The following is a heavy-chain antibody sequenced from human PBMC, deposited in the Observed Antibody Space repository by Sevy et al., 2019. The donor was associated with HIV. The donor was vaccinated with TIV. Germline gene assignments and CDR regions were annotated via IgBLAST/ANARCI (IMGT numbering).Heavy chain of an antibody. CDR1: GFTVSSNY. CDR3: ARDLSWVRGVITYNWFDP. Sequence: GGSLRLSCAVSGFTVSSNYMSWVRQAPGKGLEWVSVIYSGGSTYYADSVKGRFTISRDNSKNTLYLQMNSLRAEDTAVYYCARDLSWVRGVITYNWFDPWGQGTLVTVSS. J-gene: IGHJ5*02. CDR2: IYSGGST. V-gene: IGHV3-53*01. D-gene: IGHD3-10*01.